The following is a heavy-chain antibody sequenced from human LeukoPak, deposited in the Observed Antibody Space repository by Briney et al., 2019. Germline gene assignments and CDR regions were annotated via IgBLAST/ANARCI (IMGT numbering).Heavy chain of an antibody. V-gene: IGHV4-59*05. CDR2: IYYSGST. D-gene: IGHD2-8*01. CDR1: GGSISSYY. Sequence: SETLSLTCTVSGGSISSYYWSWIRQPPGKGLEWIGSIYYSGSTYYNPSLKSRVTISVDTSKNQFSLKLSSVTAADTAVYYCAATNAGPDYWGQGTLVTVSS. J-gene: IGHJ4*02. CDR3: AATNAGPDY.